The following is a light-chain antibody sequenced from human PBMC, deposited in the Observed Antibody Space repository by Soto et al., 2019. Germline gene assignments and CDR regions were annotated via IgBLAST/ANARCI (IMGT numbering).Light chain of an antibody. J-gene: IGLJ1*01. Sequence: QSVLTQPPAVSGAPGQRVTISCTGSSSNIGAGYDVHWYQQLPGTAPKLLIYGNSNRPSGVPDRFSGSKSGTSASLAITGLQAEDEADYHCQSYDSRLSGSVFGTGTKSPS. CDR2: GNS. CDR1: SSNIGAGYD. V-gene: IGLV1-40*01. CDR3: QSYDSRLSGSV.